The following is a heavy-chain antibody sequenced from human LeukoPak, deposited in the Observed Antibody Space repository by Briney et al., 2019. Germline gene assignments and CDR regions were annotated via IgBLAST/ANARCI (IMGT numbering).Heavy chain of an antibody. CDR2: ISPNGGTT. CDR3: VPKGNEGY. CDR1: GFIFSSYA. J-gene: IGHJ4*02. Sequence: PGGSLRLSCSASGFIFSSYAMHWVRQAPGKGLEYVSAISPNGGTTYYADSVKGRFSISRDNSKNVLYLLMSSLRPEDTAVYYCVPKGNEGYWGQGTLVTVSS. D-gene: IGHD1-1*01. V-gene: IGHV3-64D*06.